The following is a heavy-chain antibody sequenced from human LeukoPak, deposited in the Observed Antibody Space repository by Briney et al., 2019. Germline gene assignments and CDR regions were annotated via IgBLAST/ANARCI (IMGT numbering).Heavy chain of an antibody. V-gene: IGHV4-34*01. Sequence: SETLSLTCAVYGGSFSGYYWSWIRQPPGKGLEWIGEINHSGSTNYNPSLKGRVTISVDTSKNQFSLKLSSVTAADTAVYYCARWHSSGGIDPWGQGALVTVSS. D-gene: IGHD3-10*01. CDR3: ARWHSSGGIDP. CDR1: GGSFSGYY. J-gene: IGHJ5*02. CDR2: INHSGST.